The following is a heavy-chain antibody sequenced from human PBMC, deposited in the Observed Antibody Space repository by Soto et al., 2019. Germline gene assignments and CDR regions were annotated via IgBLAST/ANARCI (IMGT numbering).Heavy chain of an antibody. J-gene: IGHJ3*02. CDR3: ANSYWESERAFDI. CDR2: ISGSGGST. D-gene: IGHD1-26*01. Sequence: GGSLRLSCAASGFTFSSYAMSWVRQAPGKGLEWVSAISGSGGSTYHADSVKGRFTNTTDNTKNTLYLQMNSRGAEVTAVYYCANSYWESERAFDIWGQGTMVTVSS. V-gene: IGHV3-23*01. CDR1: GFTFSSYA.